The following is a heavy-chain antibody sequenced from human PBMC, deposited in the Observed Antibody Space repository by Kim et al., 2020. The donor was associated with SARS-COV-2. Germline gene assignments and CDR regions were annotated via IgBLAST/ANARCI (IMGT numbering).Heavy chain of an antibody. V-gene: IGHV3-7*01. D-gene: IGHD3-10*01. J-gene: IGHJ4*02. CDR3: VRGGSIY. CDR2: DGRDK. Sequence: DGRDKYYVDSVKGRFTISRDNAKNSLYLQMNSLTVEDTAVYYCVRGGSIYWGQGTLVTVSS.